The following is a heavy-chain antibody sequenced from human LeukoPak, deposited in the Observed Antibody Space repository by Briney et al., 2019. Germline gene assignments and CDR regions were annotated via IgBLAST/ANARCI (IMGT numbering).Heavy chain of an antibody. J-gene: IGHJ6*02. V-gene: IGHV3-74*01. Sequence: GGSLRLSCAASGFTFSSYWMHWVRQAPGKGLVWVSRINSDGSSTSYADSVKGRFTISRDNAKNTLYLQMNCLRAEDTAVYYCARVSYDYVWGSYRSLGYYYGMDVWGQGTTVTVSS. CDR3: ARVSYDYVWGSYRSLGYYYGMDV. CDR2: INSDGSST. CDR1: GFTFSSYW. D-gene: IGHD3-16*02.